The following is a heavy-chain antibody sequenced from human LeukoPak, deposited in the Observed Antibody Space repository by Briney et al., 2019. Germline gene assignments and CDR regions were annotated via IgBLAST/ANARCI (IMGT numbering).Heavy chain of an antibody. V-gene: IGHV4-59*08. Sequence: SETLSLTCTVSGGSIGGYYWTWIRQPPGRGLEWIGYVYYTGSTNYNPSLKSRVTMFEDKSKNQFSLRLYSVTVADTAVYYCARHFAYSSSSYFDYWGQGSLVTVSS. CDR3: ARHFAYSSSSYFDY. CDR1: GGSIGGYY. CDR2: VYYTGST. D-gene: IGHD6-6*01. J-gene: IGHJ4*02.